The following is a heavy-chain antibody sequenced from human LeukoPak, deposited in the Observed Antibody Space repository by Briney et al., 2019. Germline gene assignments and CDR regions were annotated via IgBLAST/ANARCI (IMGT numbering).Heavy chain of an antibody. J-gene: IGHJ5*02. D-gene: IGHD3-3*01. V-gene: IGHV3-30*18. CDR2: ISKDGGSNK. CDR3: AKRVVEAPLENWFDP. CDR1: GFTFSNYW. Sequence: PGGSLRLSCAASGFTFSNYWMHWVRQAPGKGLEWVAVISKDGGSNKYHADSVKGRFTISRDNSKNTLYLQMNSLRAEDTAVYYCAKRVVEAPLENWFDPWGQGTLVTVSS.